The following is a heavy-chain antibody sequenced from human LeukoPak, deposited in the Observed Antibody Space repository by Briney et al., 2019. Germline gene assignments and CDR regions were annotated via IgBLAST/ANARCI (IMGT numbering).Heavy chain of an antibody. CDR2: INPSGGST. CDR1: GYTFTSYY. D-gene: IGHD2-2*01. V-gene: IGHV1-46*01. CDR3: ARRAVVVPATNYLGYFDY. J-gene: IGHJ4*02. Sequence: ASVKVSCKASGYTFTSYYMHWVRQAPGQGLEWMGIINPSGGSTSYAQKFQGRVTMTRDTSTSTVYMELSSLRSEDTAVYYCARRAVVVPATNYLGYFDYWGQGTLVTVSS.